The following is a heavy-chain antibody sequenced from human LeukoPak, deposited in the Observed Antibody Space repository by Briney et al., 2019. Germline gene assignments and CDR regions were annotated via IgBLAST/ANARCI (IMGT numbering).Heavy chain of an antibody. Sequence: GSLRLSCAASGFTFDDYGMSWVRQPPGKGLEWIGEINHSGSTNYNPSLKSRVTISVDTSKNQFSLKLSSVTAADTAVYYCARVPYYDFWSGTNWFDPWGQGTLVTVSS. J-gene: IGHJ5*02. V-gene: IGHV4-34*01. CDR2: INHSGST. CDR3: ARVPYYDFWSGTNWFDP. CDR1: GFTFDDYG. D-gene: IGHD3-3*01.